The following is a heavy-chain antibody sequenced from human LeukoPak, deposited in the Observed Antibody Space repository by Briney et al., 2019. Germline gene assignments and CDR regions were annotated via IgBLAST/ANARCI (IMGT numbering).Heavy chain of an antibody. Sequence: AGGSLRLSCAASGFTFSSYAMSWVGQAPGKGLEWGSAIGGGGGDSKYYADSVKGRFTISRDNSKNTLYLQMNSLRAEDTAVYYCAKWTVSAAGLIAAAEEDYWGQGSLVTVSS. CDR3: AKWTVSAAGLIAAAEEDY. J-gene: IGHJ4*02. CDR2: IGGGGGDSK. D-gene: IGHD6-13*01. CDR1: GFTFSSYA. V-gene: IGHV3-23*01.